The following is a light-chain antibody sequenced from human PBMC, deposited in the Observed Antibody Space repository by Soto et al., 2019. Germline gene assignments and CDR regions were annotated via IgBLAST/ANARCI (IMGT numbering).Light chain of an antibody. V-gene: IGKV1-39*01. CDR1: QTVSKD. Sequence: DINMTPSPASLSSSVGNRDTIVFRDSQTVSKDVNWYQQKPGKVPDLLIYTASTLYSGVPSRFSGRGSGAEFTLTISSLQPEDFVIYYCQQTYTLPRTFAQGTKVDIK. CDR3: QQTYTLPRT. J-gene: IGKJ1*01. CDR2: TAS.